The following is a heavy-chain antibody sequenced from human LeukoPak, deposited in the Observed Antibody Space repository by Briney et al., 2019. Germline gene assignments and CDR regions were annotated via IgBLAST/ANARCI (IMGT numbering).Heavy chain of an antibody. D-gene: IGHD3-10*01. J-gene: IGHJ4*02. CDR3: AKGGGYGSGTYSED. CDR1: GFILSTYG. V-gene: IGHV3-23*01. Sequence: GGSLRLSCAASGFILSTYGMTWFRQAPGRGLEWVSGISGSGLNTYYADSVKGRFTSSRDNSKNMLYLQMNSLRAEDTAVYYCAKGGGYGSGTYSEDWGQGILVTVSS. CDR2: ISGSGLNT.